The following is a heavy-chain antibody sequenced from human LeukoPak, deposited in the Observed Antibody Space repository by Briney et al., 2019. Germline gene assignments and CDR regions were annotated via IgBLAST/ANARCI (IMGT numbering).Heavy chain of an antibody. D-gene: IGHD6-13*01. CDR1: GFTFSNYW. Sequence: GGSLRLSCAVSGFTFSNYWMNWVRQAPGKGLEWVASIGQDGGEKSYVESVKGRFTISRDNTKNSLYLQMSSLRAEDTAVYYCARDGTAAGLYFDLWGQGTLVTVSS. V-gene: IGHV3-7*01. J-gene: IGHJ4*01. CDR3: ARDGTAAGLYFDL. CDR2: IGQDGGEK.